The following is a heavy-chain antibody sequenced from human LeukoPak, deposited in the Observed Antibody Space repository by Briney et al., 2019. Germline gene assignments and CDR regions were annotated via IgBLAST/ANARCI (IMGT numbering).Heavy chain of an antibody. D-gene: IGHD3-16*01. CDR2: IYPGDSDT. V-gene: IGHV5-51*01. J-gene: IGHJ5*02. Sequence: PGESLKISCKGFGNSFTDYWIAWVRQMPGKGLEWMGIIYPGDSDTRYSPSFQGQVTISADKSIDTAYLQWSSLKASDTAMYYCARLTLLTSAFDPWGQGTLVTVSS. CDR3: ARLTLLTSAFDP. CDR1: GNSFTDYW.